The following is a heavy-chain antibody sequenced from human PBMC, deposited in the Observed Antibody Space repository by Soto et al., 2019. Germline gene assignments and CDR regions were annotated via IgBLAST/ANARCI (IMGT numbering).Heavy chain of an antibody. J-gene: IGHJ4*02. CDR1: GFTFSSYA. CDR2: ISGSGGST. D-gene: IGHD3-10*01. V-gene: IGHV3-23*01. Sequence: GGSLRLSCAASGFTFSSYAMSWVRQAPGKGLEWVSAISGSGGSTYYADSVKGRFTISRDNSKTTLYLQMNSLRAEDTAVYYCAKDPRSQTGGHYWGQGTLVTVSS. CDR3: AKDPRSQTGGHY.